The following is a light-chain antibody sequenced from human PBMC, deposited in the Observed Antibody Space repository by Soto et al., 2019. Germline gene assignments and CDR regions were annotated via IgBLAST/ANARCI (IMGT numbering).Light chain of an antibody. V-gene: IGKV3D-15*01. Sequence: EIVMTQSPATLSVSPGERATLSCRASQSVSSSYLAWYQQKPGQAPRLLIYGASNRATGIPDRFSGSGSGTEFTLTINSLQSEDFAVYYCQQYNNWPRTFGQGTKVDIK. CDR1: QSVSSSY. CDR3: QQYNNWPRT. CDR2: GAS. J-gene: IGKJ1*01.